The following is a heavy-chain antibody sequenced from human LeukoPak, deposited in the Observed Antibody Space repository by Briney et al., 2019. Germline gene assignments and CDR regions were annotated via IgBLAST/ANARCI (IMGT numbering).Heavy chain of an antibody. J-gene: IGHJ4*02. CDR3: AKMVRGVIFDY. Sequence: GGSLRLSCAASGFTFDDYAMHWVRQPPGKSLEWVSGISWNSGIIDYADSVKGRFTTSRDNAKNSLYLQMNSLRAEDTAFYYCAKMVRGVIFDYWGQGTLVTVSS. CDR1: GFTFDDYA. V-gene: IGHV3-9*01. CDR2: ISWNSGII. D-gene: IGHD3-10*01.